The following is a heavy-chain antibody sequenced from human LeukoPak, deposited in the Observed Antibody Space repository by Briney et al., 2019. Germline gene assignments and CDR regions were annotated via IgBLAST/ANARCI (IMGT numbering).Heavy chain of an antibody. D-gene: IGHD6-13*01. Sequence: QPGRSLRLSCAASGFTFSSYGMQWVRQAPGKGLEWVAVISYDGSTKYYADSVKGRFTISRDNSKSTLYLQMNSLRAEDTAVYYCAKESGSRSYGAYFPHWGQGTLVTVSS. CDR2: ISYDGSTK. CDR1: GFTFSSYG. J-gene: IGHJ1*01. V-gene: IGHV3-30*18. CDR3: AKESGSRSYGAYFPH.